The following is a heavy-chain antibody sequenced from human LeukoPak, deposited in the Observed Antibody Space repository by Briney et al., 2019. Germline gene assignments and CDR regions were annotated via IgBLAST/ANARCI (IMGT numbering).Heavy chain of an antibody. Sequence: PGGSLRLSCAASGLTFGIYAMSWVRQAPGKGLEWVSAISGSAYSTYYADSVKGRFTISRDNSKNTLYLQMNSLRAEDTAVYYCAKETVAAPPIDYWGQGTLVTVSS. CDR3: AKETVAAPPIDY. D-gene: IGHD6-19*01. J-gene: IGHJ4*02. CDR2: ISGSAYST. CDR1: GLTFGIYA. V-gene: IGHV3-23*01.